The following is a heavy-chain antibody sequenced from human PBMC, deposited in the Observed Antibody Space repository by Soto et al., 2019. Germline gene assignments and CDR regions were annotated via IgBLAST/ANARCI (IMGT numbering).Heavy chain of an antibody. CDR3: ARTPICSGGSCDSDVFDI. D-gene: IGHD2-15*01. Sequence: ASVKVSCKASGYTFTSYAMHWVRQAPGQRLEWMGWINAGNGNTKYSQKFQGRVTITRDTSASTAYMELSSLRSEDTAVYYCARTPICSGGSCDSDVFDIWGQGTMVTVSS. CDR1: GYTFTSYA. CDR2: INAGNGNT. J-gene: IGHJ3*02. V-gene: IGHV1-3*01.